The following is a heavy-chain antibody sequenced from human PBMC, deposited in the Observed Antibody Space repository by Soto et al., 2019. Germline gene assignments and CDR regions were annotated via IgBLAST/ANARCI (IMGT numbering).Heavy chain of an antibody. CDR1: GFTFSSYG. CDR2: IWYDGSNK. Sequence: GGSLRLSCAASGFTFSSYGMHWVRQAPGKGLEWVAVIWYDGSNKYYADSVKGRFTISRDNSKNTLYLQMNSLRAEDTAVYYCARGDGLELRRLYYYYGMDVWGQGTTVTVSS. V-gene: IGHV3-33*01. J-gene: IGHJ6*02. D-gene: IGHD1-7*01. CDR3: ARGDGLELRRLYYYYGMDV.